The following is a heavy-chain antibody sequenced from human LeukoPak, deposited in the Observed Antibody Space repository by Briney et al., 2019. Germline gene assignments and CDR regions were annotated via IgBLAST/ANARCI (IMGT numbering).Heavy chain of an antibody. Sequence: SGGSLRLSCAASGFTFSRYSMNWVRQAPGKGLEWVSSISSSSSYIYYVDSVKGRFTISRDNAKNSLYLQMHSLRAEDTGVYYCARGGFDDYSSDYWGQGTLVTVSS. CDR1: GFTFSRYS. CDR2: ISSSSSYI. CDR3: ARGGFDDYSSDY. D-gene: IGHD2-21*01. J-gene: IGHJ4*02. V-gene: IGHV3-21*01.